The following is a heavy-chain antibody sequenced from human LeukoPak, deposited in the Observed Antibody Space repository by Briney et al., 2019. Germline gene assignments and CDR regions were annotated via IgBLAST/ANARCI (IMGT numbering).Heavy chain of an antibody. V-gene: IGHV1-24*01. CDR3: ATGSQVIDYFDY. J-gene: IGHJ4*02. CDR1: GCTLTELS. Sequence: GASVKVSCKVSGCTLTELSMHWVRQAPGKGLEWMGGFDPEDGETIYAQKFQGRVTMTEDTSTDTAYMELSSLRSEDTAVYYCATGSQVIDYFDYWGQGTLVTVSS. CDR2: FDPEDGET. D-gene: IGHD3-16*02.